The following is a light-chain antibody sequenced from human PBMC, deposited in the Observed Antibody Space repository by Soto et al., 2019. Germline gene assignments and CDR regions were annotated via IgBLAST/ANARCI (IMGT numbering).Light chain of an antibody. CDR2: GAS. V-gene: IGKV3-15*01. CDR1: QSVSSN. J-gene: IGKJ1*01. Sequence: EIVMTQSPAPLSVSPGERATLSCRASQSVSSNLAWYQQKPGQAPRLLIYGASTRATGIPARFSGSGSGTEFNLTISSLQSEDVAVYYCQQYNNWPPRGTFGQGTKVEIK. CDR3: QQYNNWPPRGT.